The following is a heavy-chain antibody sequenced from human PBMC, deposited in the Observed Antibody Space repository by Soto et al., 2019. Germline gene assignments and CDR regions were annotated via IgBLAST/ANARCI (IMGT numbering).Heavy chain of an antibody. Sequence: PSETLSLTCSVSGGSIIGYYWSWIRQPPGKGLEWIGYIYYTGSTNYNPSLKSRVTISVDTSKNQFSLNLSSATAADTAVYYCARALAVAGFDCWGQGALVTVSS. CDR2: IYYTGST. D-gene: IGHD6-19*01. J-gene: IGHJ4*02. V-gene: IGHV4-59*01. CDR3: ARALAVAGFDC. CDR1: GGSIIGYY.